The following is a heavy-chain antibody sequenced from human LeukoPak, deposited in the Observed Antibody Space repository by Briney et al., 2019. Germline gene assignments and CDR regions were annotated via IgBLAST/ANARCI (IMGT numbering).Heavy chain of an antibody. D-gene: IGHD4-17*01. CDR2: ISSSSSYI. CDR3: ARDSTDRSYGYYYMDV. Sequence: GGSLRLSCAASGFTFSSYSMNWVRQAPGKGLEWVSSISSSSSYIYYADSLKGRFTISRDNAKNSLYLQMNSLRAEDTAVYYCARDSTDRSYGYYYMDVWGKGTTVTVSS. V-gene: IGHV3-21*01. J-gene: IGHJ6*03. CDR1: GFTFSSYS.